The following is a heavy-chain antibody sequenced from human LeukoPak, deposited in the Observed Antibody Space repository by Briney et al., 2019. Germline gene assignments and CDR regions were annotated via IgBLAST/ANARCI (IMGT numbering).Heavy chain of an antibody. Sequence: PSETLSLTCTVSGGSISSSSSYWGWIRQPPGKGLEWIGSIYYSGSTYYNPSLKSRVTISVDTSKNQFSLKLSSVTAADTAVYYCASHSSSWPDTLYYYYGMDVWGQGTTVTVSS. CDR3: ASHSSSWPDTLYYYYGMDV. V-gene: IGHV4-39*01. CDR2: IYYSGST. J-gene: IGHJ6*02. CDR1: GGSISSSSSY. D-gene: IGHD6-13*01.